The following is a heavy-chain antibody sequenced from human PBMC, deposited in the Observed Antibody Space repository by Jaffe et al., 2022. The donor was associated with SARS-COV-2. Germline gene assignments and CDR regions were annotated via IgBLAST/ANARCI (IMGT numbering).Heavy chain of an antibody. CDR1: GYTFTSYY. D-gene: IGHD4-17*01. CDR3: ARIPGPGVPVTSDGDYDY. J-gene: IGHJ4*02. CDR2: INPSGGST. Sequence: QVQLVQSGAEVKKPGASVKVSCKASGYTFTSYYMHWVRQAPGQGLEWMGIINPSGGSTSYAQKFQGRVTMTRDTSTSTVYMELSSLRSEDTAVYYCARIPGPGVPVTSDGDYDYWGQGTLVTVSS. V-gene: IGHV1-46*01.